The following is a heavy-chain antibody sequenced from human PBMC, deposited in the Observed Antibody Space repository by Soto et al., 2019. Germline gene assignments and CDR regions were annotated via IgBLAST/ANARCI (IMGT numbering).Heavy chain of an antibody. D-gene: IGHD2-2*02. V-gene: IGHV4-31*03. Sequence: SETLSLTCTVSGGSIISGGYYWSWIRQHPGNCLEWIGYIYYGGSTYYNPSLKSRVTISVDTSKNQFSLKLSSVTAADTAVYYCARDRGYCSSTSCYTDYGMDVWGQGTTVTVSS. CDR1: GGSIISGGYY. CDR3: ARDRGYCSSTSCYTDYGMDV. CDR2: IYYGGST. J-gene: IGHJ6*02.